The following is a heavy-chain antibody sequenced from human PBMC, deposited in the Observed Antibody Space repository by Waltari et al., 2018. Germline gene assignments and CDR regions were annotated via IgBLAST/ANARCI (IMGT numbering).Heavy chain of an antibody. D-gene: IGHD2-15*01. J-gene: IGHJ6*02. CDR2: INHSGNI. CDR3: VRLEDCTGPGGNCYSGELFALDV. V-gene: IGHV4-34*01. CDR1: GGSFRGYY. Sequence: QVQLQQWGAGQLQPSETLSLSCAVFGGSFRGYYWGWVRQARGKGLEWIGVINHSGNINPNPSLRRRLTMSVDTSNNQLSLKLNSGTAADTAVYYCVRLEDCTGPGGNCYSGELFALDVWGQGTTVTVSS.